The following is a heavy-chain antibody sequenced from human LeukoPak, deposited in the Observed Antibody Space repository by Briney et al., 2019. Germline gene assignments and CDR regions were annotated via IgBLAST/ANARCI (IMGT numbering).Heavy chain of an antibody. D-gene: IGHD3-10*01. CDR1: GVTFSSYA. J-gene: IGHJ4*02. CDR3: VFGYGSGSYGPSKNFDY. CDR2: IIPMFGTT. Sequence: SVKVSCKASGVTFSSYAISWVRQAPGQGLEWMGGIIPMFGTTNYAKKFQDTVTFTADESTSTAYMELSSLRSEDTAVYYCVFGYGSGSYGPSKNFDYWGQGTLVTVS. V-gene: IGHV1-69*13.